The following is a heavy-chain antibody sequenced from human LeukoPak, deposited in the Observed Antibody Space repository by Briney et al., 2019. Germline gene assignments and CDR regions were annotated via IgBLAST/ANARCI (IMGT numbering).Heavy chain of an antibody. D-gene: IGHD3-22*01. CDR2: ITSSSDTI. V-gene: IGHV3-48*04. J-gene: IGHJ4*02. CDR1: GFTFNSYS. Sequence: PGGSLRLSCVASGFTFNSYSMNWVRQAPGKGPEWVSYITSSSDTIDYADSVKGRFTISRDNARNSLFLQMNNLRAEDTAVYYCAIIDYYDSSGYYLDYWGQGTLVTVSS. CDR3: AIIDYYDSSGYYLDY.